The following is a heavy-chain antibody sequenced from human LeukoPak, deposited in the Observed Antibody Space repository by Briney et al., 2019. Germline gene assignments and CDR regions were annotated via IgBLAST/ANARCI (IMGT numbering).Heavy chain of an antibody. D-gene: IGHD4-17*01. J-gene: IGHJ6*03. CDR1: AYPFSAYY. Sequence: ASVKVSCKASAYPFSAYYVHWVRQAPGQGLEWMGCMIPNSGGTKYAQKFQGRVTMTRDTSISTAYMELSSLKSDDTAVYYCAKTAGPYGDYDNYHMDVWGKGTTVFVSS. CDR2: MIPNSGGT. CDR3: AKTAGPYGDYDNYHMDV. V-gene: IGHV1-2*02.